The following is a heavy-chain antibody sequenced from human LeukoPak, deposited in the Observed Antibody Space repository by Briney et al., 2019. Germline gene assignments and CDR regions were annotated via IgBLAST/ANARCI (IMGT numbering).Heavy chain of an antibody. CDR3: AREGLWFGERGNDY. Sequence: ASVKVSCKASGYTFTGYYMHWVRQAPGQGLEWMGIISPSGGSTSYAQKFQGRVTMTRDASTSTAYMELRSLRSDDTAVYYCAREGLWFGERGNDYWGQGTLVTVSS. CDR2: ISPSGGST. V-gene: IGHV1-46*01. CDR1: GYTFTGYY. D-gene: IGHD3-10*01. J-gene: IGHJ4*02.